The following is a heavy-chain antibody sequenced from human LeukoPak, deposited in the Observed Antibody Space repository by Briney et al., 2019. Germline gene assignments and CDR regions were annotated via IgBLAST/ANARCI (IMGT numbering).Heavy chain of an antibody. D-gene: IGHD3-10*01. Sequence: SRTLSLTCAISGDSVSNNSVAWNWIRHSPSRGLEWLGRTYYRSKWYNDYAVSVKSRITINPETAKNQFSLQLNSVTPEDTAVYYCARDMDYYGSGNYFNSRWFDPWGQGTLVTVSS. V-gene: IGHV6-1*01. CDR3: ARDMDYYGSGNYFNSRWFDP. J-gene: IGHJ5*02. CDR2: TYYRSKWYN. CDR1: GDSVSNNSVA.